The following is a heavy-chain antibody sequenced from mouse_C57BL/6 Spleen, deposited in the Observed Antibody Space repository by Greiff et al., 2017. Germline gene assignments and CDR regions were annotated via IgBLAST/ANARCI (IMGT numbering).Heavy chain of an antibody. J-gene: IGHJ4*01. V-gene: IGHV14-1*01. Sequence: VQLQQSGAELVRPGASVKLSCTASGFNIKDYYMHWVKQRPEQGLEWIGRIDPEDGDTEYAPKFQGKATMTADTSSNTAYLQLSSLTSEDTAVYYCTTSRGIYDGSTGYYYAMDYWGQGTSVTVSS. CDR3: TTSRGIYDGSTGYYYAMDY. CDR1: GFNIKDYY. D-gene: IGHD2-3*01. CDR2: IDPEDGDT.